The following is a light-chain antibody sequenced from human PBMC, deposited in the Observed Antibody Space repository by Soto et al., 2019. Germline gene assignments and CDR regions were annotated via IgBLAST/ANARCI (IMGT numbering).Light chain of an antibody. Sequence: QSALTQPASVSGSPGQSITISCTGPISDVGGYNFVSWYQQYPGKAPKLMICDVSNRPSGVSNRFSGSKSGNTASLTISGIQAEDEDDYYCSSFTGSNYVFGTGTKLTVL. CDR2: DVS. CDR3: SSFTGSNYV. J-gene: IGLJ1*01. CDR1: ISDVGGYNF. V-gene: IGLV2-14*03.